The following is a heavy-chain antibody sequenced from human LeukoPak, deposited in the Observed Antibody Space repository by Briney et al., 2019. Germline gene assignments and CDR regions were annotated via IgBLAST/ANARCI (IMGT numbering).Heavy chain of an antibody. D-gene: IGHD4-17*01. CDR2: ISAYNGNT. J-gene: IGHJ5*02. CDR3: ARAEAYGDLDP. Sequence: ASVKVSCKASGYTFTSYGISWVRQAPGQGLEWMGCISAYNGNTNHAQKLQGRVTMTTDTSTSTAYMELRSLRSDDTAVYYCARAEAYGDLDPWGQGTLVTVSS. V-gene: IGHV1-18*04. CDR1: GYTFTSYG.